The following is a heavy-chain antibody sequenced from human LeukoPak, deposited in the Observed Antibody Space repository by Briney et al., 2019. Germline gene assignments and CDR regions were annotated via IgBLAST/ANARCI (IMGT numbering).Heavy chain of an antibody. J-gene: IGHJ4*02. CDR2: IYYNGST. CDR3: ARLEWLSVY. D-gene: IGHD3-3*01. Sequence: SETLSLTCTVSGGSINSSSYYWGWIRQPPGKGLEWIGSIYYNGSTYYNPSLKSRVTISVDTSKNQFSLKLSSVTAADTAVYYCARLEWLSVYWGQGTLVTVSS. V-gene: IGHV4-39*01. CDR1: GGSINSSSYY.